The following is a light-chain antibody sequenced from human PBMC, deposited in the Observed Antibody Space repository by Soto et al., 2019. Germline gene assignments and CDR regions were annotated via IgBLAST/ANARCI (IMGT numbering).Light chain of an antibody. J-gene: IGKJ5*01. Sequence: EIVLTQSPGTLSLSPGERATLSCRASQSVSSSYLAWYQQKPGQAPRLLIYDASSGATDIPDRFSGSGSGTHFTLTISRLEPEDFAVYYCHQYGISPPTFGQGTRLEIK. V-gene: IGKV3-20*01. CDR3: HQYGISPPT. CDR1: QSVSSSY. CDR2: DAS.